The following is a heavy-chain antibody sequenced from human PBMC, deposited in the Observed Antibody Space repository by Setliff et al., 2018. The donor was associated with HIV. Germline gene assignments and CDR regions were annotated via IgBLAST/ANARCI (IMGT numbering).Heavy chain of an antibody. J-gene: IGHJ4*02. Sequence: AASVKVSCKASGGTFISYAFTWVRQAPGQGLEWMGGFTPILGIPTYAQKFQGRVTITADTSTSTAYMELSSLRSEDTAVYYCARGWMATLNGPIGYWGQGTLVTVSS. CDR1: GGTFISYA. D-gene: IGHD5-12*01. CDR2: FTPILGIP. V-gene: IGHV1-69*10. CDR3: ARGWMATLNGPIGY.